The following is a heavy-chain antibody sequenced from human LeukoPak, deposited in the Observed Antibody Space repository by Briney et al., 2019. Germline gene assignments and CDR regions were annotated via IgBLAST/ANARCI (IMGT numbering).Heavy chain of an antibody. J-gene: IGHJ4*02. CDR3: ARERDGYNPPILDY. V-gene: IGHV3-30-3*01. CDR1: GFTFSSHW. D-gene: IGHD5-24*01. Sequence: GGSLRLSCVGSGFTFSSHWMSWVRQAPGKGLEWVAVISYDGSNKYYADSVKGRFTISRDNSKNTLYLQMNSLRAEDTAVYYCARERDGYNPPILDYWGQGTLVTVSS. CDR2: ISYDGSNK.